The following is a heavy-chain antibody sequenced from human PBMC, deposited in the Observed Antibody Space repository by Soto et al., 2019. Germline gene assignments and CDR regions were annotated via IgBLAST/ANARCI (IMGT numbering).Heavy chain of an antibody. J-gene: IGHJ3*02. CDR1: GFTFSSYG. D-gene: IGHD4-17*01. CDR2: IWYDGSNK. Sequence: QVQLVESGGGVVQPGRSLRLSCAASGFTFSSYGMHWVRQAPGKGLEWVAVIWYDGSNKYYADSVKGRFTISRDNSKNTLHLQMNSLRAEDTAVYYCARGYGGNSVVFDIWGQGTMVTVSS. CDR3: ARGYGGNSVVFDI. V-gene: IGHV3-33*01.